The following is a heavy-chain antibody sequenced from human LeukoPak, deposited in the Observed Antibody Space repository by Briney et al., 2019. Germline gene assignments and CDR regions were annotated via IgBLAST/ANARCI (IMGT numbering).Heavy chain of an antibody. D-gene: IGHD6-13*01. CDR3: ARDAPPMAAAASYYYYGVDV. Sequence: PGGSLRLSCAASGFTVSSNYMSWVRQAPGKGLEWVSVIYSGGSTYYADSVKGRFTISRDNSKNTLYLQMNSLRAEDTAVYYCARDAPPMAAAASYYYYGVDVWGQGATVTVSS. CDR1: GFTVSSNY. V-gene: IGHV3-66*01. CDR2: IYSGGST. J-gene: IGHJ6*02.